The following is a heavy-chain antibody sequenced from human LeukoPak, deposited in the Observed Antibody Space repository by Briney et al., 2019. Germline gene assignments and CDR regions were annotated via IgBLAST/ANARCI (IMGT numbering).Heavy chain of an antibody. CDR3: AKGYVVVPEGPFDY. J-gene: IGHJ4*02. CDR1: GFTFSSYA. D-gene: IGHD2-2*01. V-gene: IGHV3-23*01. Sequence: PGGSLRLCCAASGFTFSSYAMSWVRQAPGKGLEWVSAISGSGGSTYYADSVKGRFTISRDNSKNTLHLQMNSLRAEDTAVYYCAKGYVVVPEGPFDYWGQGTLVTVSS. CDR2: ISGSGGST.